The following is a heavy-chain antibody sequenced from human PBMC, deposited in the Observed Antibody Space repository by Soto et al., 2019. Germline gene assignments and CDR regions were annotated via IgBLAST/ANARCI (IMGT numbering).Heavy chain of an antibody. Sequence: QVQLVQSGAEVKKPGASVKVSCKASGYTFTSYGISWVRQAPGQGLEWMGWISAYNGNTNYAQKLQGRVTMTTDTSTSPAYMELRSLRSDDTAVYYCAREFRAPKRGGFYYGMDVWGQGTTVTVSS. CDR2: ISAYNGNT. J-gene: IGHJ6*02. CDR1: GYTFTSYG. D-gene: IGHD3-16*01. CDR3: AREFRAPKRGGFYYGMDV. V-gene: IGHV1-18*04.